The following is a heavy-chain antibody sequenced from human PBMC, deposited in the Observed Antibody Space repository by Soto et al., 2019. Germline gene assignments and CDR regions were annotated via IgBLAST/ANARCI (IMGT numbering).Heavy chain of an antibody. CDR3: ARVSKPYNWFDP. V-gene: IGHV3-30-3*01. CDR2: ISYDGSNK. CDR1: GFTFSSYA. Sequence: ESGGGVVQPGRSLRLSCAASGFTFSSYAMHWVRQAPGKGLEWVAVISYDGSNKYYADSVKGRFTISRDNSKNTLYLQMNSLRAEDTAVYYCARVSKPYNWFDPWGQGTLVTVSS. J-gene: IGHJ5*02.